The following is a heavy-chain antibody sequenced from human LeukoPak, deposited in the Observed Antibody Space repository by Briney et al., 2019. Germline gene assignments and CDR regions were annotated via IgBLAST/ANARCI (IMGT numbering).Heavy chain of an antibody. J-gene: IGHJ4*02. CDR1: GVSISSYY. D-gene: IGHD3-10*01. V-gene: IGHV4-59*01. Sequence: PSETLSLTCTVSGVSISSYYWSWIRQPPGKGLEWIGYIYYSGSTNYNPSLKSRVTISVDTSKNQFSLKLSSVTAADTAVYYCARSGMVRGVLVLFDYWGQGTLVTVSS. CDR2: IYYSGST. CDR3: ARSGMVRGVLVLFDY.